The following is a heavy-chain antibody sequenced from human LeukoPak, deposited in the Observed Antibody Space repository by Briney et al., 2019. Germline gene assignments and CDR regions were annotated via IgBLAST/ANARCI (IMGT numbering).Heavy chain of an antibody. CDR3: ARVRQGSGDY. J-gene: IGHJ4*02. CDR1: GGSISSYY. V-gene: IGHV4-59*01. D-gene: IGHD3-10*01. CDR2: IYYSGST. Sequence: PSETLSLTCTVSGGSISSYYWSWIRQPPGKGLEWIWYIYYSGSTNYNPSLKSRVTISVDTSKNQFSLKLSSVTAADTAVYYCARVRQGSGDYWGQGTLVTVSS.